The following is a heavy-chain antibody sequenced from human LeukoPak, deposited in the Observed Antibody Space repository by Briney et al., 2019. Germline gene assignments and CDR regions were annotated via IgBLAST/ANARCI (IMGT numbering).Heavy chain of an antibody. Sequence: SETLSLTCTVSGDSLSSHYWSWVRQPPGKGLEWIGTMYYNGSTYNNPSLKSRVTISGDTSKNQFSLKLSSVTAADTAVYYCARESRDDNNNYRPLDYWGQGTLVTVSS. CDR3: ARESRDDNNNYRPLDY. D-gene: IGHD4-11*01. CDR2: MYYNGST. V-gene: IGHV4-59*11. CDR1: GDSLSSHY. J-gene: IGHJ4*02.